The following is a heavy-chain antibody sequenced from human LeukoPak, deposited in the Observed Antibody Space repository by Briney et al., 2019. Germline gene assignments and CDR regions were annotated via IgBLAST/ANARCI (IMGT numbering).Heavy chain of an antibody. Sequence: GGSLRLSCAASGFTFSNYWITWVRQAPGKGLEWVANIKQDGSEKNYVDSVRGRFAISRDNAKNSLYLQMNSLRAEDTAVFYCTRDYRGTFDYWGQGTLVTVSS. CDR3: TRDYRGTFDY. CDR1: GFTFSNYW. CDR2: IKQDGSEK. J-gene: IGHJ4*02. D-gene: IGHD1-26*01. V-gene: IGHV3-7*03.